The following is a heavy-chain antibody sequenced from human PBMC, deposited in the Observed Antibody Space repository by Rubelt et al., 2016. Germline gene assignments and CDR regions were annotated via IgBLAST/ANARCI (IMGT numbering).Heavy chain of an antibody. J-gene: IGHJ4*02. D-gene: IGHD2-15*01. CDR3: AKGRLYSGVAYFDS. V-gene: IGHV3-23*01. CDR1: GFTFSNYA. Sequence: GGGLVKPGGSLRLSCAASGFTFSNYAMHWVRQAPGKGLEWVSAISGSGGSTYYADSVKGRFTISRDNSRNTLYLQLNGLRAEDTAVYYCAKGRLYSGVAYFDSWGQGALVTVSS. CDR2: ISGSGGST.